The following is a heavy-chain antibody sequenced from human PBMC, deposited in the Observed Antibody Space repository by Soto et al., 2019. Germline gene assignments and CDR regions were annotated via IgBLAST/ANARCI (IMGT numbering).Heavy chain of an antibody. J-gene: IGHJ1*01. Sequence: PGGSLRLSCEASGFTFSNYGMTWVRQAPGKGLDWVSSIRSSGSSTYYADSVKGRFTISRDNSKNTLFLQMNRLRAEDTAVYYCARAPYYYDSSGYFQHWGQGTLVTVSS. CDR2: IRSSGSST. D-gene: IGHD3-22*01. CDR1: GFTFSNYG. V-gene: IGHV3-21*04. CDR3: ARAPYYYDSSGYFQH.